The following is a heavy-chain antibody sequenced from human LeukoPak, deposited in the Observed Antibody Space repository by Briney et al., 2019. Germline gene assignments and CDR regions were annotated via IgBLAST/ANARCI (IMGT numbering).Heavy chain of an antibody. D-gene: IGHD5-12*01. CDR3: ATTLRYSGYDLLDY. CDR1: GGSISSGSYY. J-gene: IGHJ4*02. V-gene: IGHV4-61*02. Sequence: SETLSLTCTVSGGSISSGSYYWSWIRQPAGKGLEWIGRIYTSGSTNYNPSLKSRVTISVDTSKNQFSLKLSSVTAADTAVYYCATTLRYSGYDLLDYWGRGTLVTVSS. CDR2: IYTSGST.